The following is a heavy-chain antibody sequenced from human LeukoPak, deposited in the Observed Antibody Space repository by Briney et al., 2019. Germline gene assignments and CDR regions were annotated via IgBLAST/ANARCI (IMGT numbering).Heavy chain of an antibody. D-gene: IGHD4-17*01. CDR3: ARDRLLYGDELYFDY. CDR1: GGTFSSYA. V-gene: IGHV1-69*05. J-gene: IGHJ4*02. CDR2: IIPIFGTA. Sequence: GASVKVSCKASGGTFSSYAISWVRQAPGQGLEWMGRIIPIFGTANYAQKFQGRVTITTDESTSTAYMELSSLRSEDTAVYYCARDRLLYGDELYFDYWGQGTLVTVSS.